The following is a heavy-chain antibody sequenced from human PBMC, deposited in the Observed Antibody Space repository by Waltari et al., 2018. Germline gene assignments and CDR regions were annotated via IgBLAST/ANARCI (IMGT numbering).Heavy chain of an antibody. CDR3: ARDVRGYDSSGYYY. D-gene: IGHD3-22*01. Sequence: EVQLVESGGGLIQPGGSLRLSCAASGFTVSSTYLRWVRQAPGKGLEWVSVIYSGGSTYYADSVKGRFTISRDNSKNTLYLQMNSLRAEDTAVYYCARDVRGYDSSGYYYWGQGTLVTVSS. CDR2: IYSGGST. V-gene: IGHV3-53*01. CDR1: GFTVSSTY. J-gene: IGHJ4*02.